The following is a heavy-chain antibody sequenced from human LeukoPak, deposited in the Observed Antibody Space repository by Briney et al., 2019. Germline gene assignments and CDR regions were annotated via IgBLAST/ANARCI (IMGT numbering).Heavy chain of an antibody. Sequence: SETLSLTCTVSGGSISSSSYYWGWIRQPPGKGLEWIGSIYYSGSTYYNPSLKSRVTISVDKSKNQFSLKLSSVTAADTAVYYCARDQLRFLEWPRGYMDVWGKGTTVTVSS. V-gene: IGHV4-39*07. D-gene: IGHD3-3*01. J-gene: IGHJ6*03. CDR2: IYYSGST. CDR1: GGSISSSSYY. CDR3: ARDQLRFLEWPRGYMDV.